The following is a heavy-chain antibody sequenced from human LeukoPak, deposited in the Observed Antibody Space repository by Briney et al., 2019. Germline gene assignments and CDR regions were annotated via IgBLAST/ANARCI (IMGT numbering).Heavy chain of an antibody. CDR2: INPSGGST. V-gene: IGHV1-46*01. D-gene: IGHD5-24*01. CDR3: ARGRDGYNSYDAFDI. Sequence: ASVKVSCKASGYTFTSYYMHWVRQAPGQGLEWMGIINPSGGSTSYAQKFQGRVTMTRDMSTSTVYMELSSLRAEDTAVYYCARGRDGYNSYDAFDIWGQGTMVTVSS. CDR1: GYTFTSYY. J-gene: IGHJ3*02.